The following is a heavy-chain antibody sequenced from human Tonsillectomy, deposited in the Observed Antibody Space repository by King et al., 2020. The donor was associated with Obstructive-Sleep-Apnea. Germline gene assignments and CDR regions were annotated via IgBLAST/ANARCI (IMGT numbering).Heavy chain of an antibody. CDR3: AKDRPLWPHLGGY. CDR2: MRGRGGST. D-gene: IGHD3-10*01. Sequence: VQLVQSGGGLVQPGGSLRLSCAASGFTFSSYAMSWVRQAPGKGLEWVSAMRGRGGSTYYADSVKGRFTIPRDNSKNTLYLQMNSLRAEDTAVYYCAKDRPLWPHLGGYWGQGTLVTVSS. V-gene: IGHV3-23*04. J-gene: IGHJ4*02. CDR1: GFTFSSYA.